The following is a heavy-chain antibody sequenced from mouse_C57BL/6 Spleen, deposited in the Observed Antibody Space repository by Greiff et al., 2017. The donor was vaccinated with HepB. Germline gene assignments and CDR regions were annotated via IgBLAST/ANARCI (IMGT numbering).Heavy chain of an antibody. V-gene: IGHV1-15*01. CDR3: TRGRDSNWNYFDY. Sequence: QVQLQQSGAELVRPGASVTLSCKASGYTFTDYEMHWVKQTPVHGLEWIGAIDPETGGTAYNQKFKGKAILTADKSSSTAYMELRSLTSEDSAVYYGTRGRDSNWNYFDYWGQGTTLTVSS. J-gene: IGHJ2*01. D-gene: IGHD4-1*01. CDR2: IDPETGGT. CDR1: GYTFTDYE.